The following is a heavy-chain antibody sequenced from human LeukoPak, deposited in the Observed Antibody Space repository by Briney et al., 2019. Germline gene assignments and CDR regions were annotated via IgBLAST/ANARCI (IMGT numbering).Heavy chain of an antibody. Sequence: SQTLSLTCAVSGGSISSGGYSWSWIRQPPGKGLEWIGYIYHSGSIYYNPSLKTRVTISVDRSKNQFSLKLSSVTAADTAVYYCARVVSNYYFDYWGQGTLVTVSS. D-gene: IGHD4-11*01. CDR1: GGSISSGGYS. CDR2: IYHSGSI. V-gene: IGHV4-30-2*01. CDR3: ARVVSNYYFDY. J-gene: IGHJ4*02.